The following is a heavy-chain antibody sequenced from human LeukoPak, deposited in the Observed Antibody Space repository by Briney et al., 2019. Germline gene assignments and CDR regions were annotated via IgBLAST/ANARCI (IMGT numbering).Heavy chain of an antibody. CDR2: IKQDGSEK. CDR3: ASGGALDY. V-gene: IGHV3-7*02. Sequence: PGGSLRLSCAASGFTFNSYWMTWVRQAPGKGLEWVANIKQDGSEKYYVDSVKGRFTISRDNAKNSLYLHMDSLRAEDTAVYYCASGGALDYWGLGTLVTASS. CDR1: GFTFNSYW. D-gene: IGHD2-15*01. J-gene: IGHJ4*02.